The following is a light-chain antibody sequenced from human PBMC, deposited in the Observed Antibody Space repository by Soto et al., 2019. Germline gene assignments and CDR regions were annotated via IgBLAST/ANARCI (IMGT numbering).Light chain of an antibody. CDR3: SSYTSSSTLGV. J-gene: IGLJ1*01. V-gene: IGLV2-14*01. CDR2: DVS. Sequence: QSVLTQPASVSGSPGQSITISCTGTSSDVGGYNYVSWYQQHPGKAPKLMIYDVSNRPSGVSNRFSGSKSGNTASLTISGLQAEDEADYYCSSYTSSSTLGVFGTGTKLHRP. CDR1: SSDVGGYNY.